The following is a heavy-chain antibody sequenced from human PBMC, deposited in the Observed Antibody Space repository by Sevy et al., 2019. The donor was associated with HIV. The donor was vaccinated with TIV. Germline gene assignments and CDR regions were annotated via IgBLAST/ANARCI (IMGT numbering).Heavy chain of an antibody. J-gene: IGHJ6*03. V-gene: IGHV3-49*03. CDR2: IRSKAYGGTT. CDR3: TRPSWLQSYYYYYMDV. CDR1: GFTFGDYA. Sequence: GESLKISCTASGFTFGDYAMSWFRQAPGKGLEWVGFIRSKAYGGTTEYAASVKGRFTISRDDSKSIAYLQMNSLKTEDTAVYYCTRPSWLQSYYYYYMDVWGKGTTVTVSS. D-gene: IGHD6-19*01.